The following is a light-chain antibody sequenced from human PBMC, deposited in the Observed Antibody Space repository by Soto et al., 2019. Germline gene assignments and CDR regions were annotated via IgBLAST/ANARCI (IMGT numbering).Light chain of an antibody. Sequence: DIQMTQSPSSLSASIGDRVTITCRASQTVNTYLHWYQQKPGKAPKLLIYAASNLQSGVPSRFSGSVSGTNFTLSLNSIQPEDFATYYWLQGYSNPWSFGQATKVDIK. J-gene: IGKJ1*01. V-gene: IGKV1-39*01. CDR1: QTVNTY. CDR3: LQGYSNPWS. CDR2: AAS.